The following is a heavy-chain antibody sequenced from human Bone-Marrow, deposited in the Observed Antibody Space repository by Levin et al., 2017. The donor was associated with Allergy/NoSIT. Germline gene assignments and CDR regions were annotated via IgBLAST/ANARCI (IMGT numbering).Heavy chain of an antibody. CDR1: GFTFSDYW. CDR3: ARTVGAAPSDY. V-gene: IGHV3-7*01. J-gene: IGHJ4*02. D-gene: IGHD6-6*01. Sequence: GGSLRLSCAASGFTFSDYWMTWVRQAPGKGPEWVANIKGDGSEKYYADSVTGRFTISRDNAQNSLFLQMDYLRGVDSGIYYCARTVGAAPSDYWGQGTLVTVSS. CDR2: IKGDGSEK.